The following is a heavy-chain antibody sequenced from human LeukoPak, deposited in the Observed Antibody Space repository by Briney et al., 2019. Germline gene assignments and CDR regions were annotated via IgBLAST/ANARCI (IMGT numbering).Heavy chain of an antibody. CDR3: ARDSSGNWFDP. V-gene: IGHV1-18*01. CDR1: GYSFILYG. J-gene: IGHJ5*02. D-gene: IGHD3-10*01. CDR2: ISTSTGDT. Sequence: ASVKVSCKTSGYSFILYGISWVRQAPGQGPEWMGWISTSTGDTKYTQKFQGRVTLTTDTSTSTAYMELSSLRSDDTAVYYCARDSSGNWFDPWGQGTLVTVSS.